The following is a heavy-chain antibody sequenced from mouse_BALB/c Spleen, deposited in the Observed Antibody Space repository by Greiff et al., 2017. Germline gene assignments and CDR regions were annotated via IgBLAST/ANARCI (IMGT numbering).Heavy chain of an antibody. CDR1: GFTFSSYA. Sequence: DVMLVESGGGLVKPGGSLKLSCAASGFTFSSYAMSWVRQTPEKRLEWVASISSGGSTYYPDSVKGRFTISRDNARNILYLQMSSLRSEDTAMYYCARDGYGPYYFDYWGQGTTLTVSS. CDR3: ARDGYGPYYFDY. CDR2: ISSGGST. V-gene: IGHV5-6-5*01. J-gene: IGHJ2*01. D-gene: IGHD2-2*01.